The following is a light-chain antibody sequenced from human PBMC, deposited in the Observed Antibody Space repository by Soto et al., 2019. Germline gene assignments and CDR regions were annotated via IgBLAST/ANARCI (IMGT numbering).Light chain of an antibody. Sequence: DIVMTETPLSSPVTLGQPVSISCRSSPSLVHGDGNTYLYWFQQRPGQPPRLXSYRISNRFSGVPDRFSGSGAGTDFTLEISRVEAEDVGVYYCLQATQFPWTFGQGTKVDI. CDR2: RIS. J-gene: IGKJ1*01. CDR3: LQATQFPWT. CDR1: PSLVHGDGNTY. V-gene: IGKV2-24*01.